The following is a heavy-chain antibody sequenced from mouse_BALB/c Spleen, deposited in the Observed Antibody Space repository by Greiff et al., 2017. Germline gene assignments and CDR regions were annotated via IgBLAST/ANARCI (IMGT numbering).Heavy chain of an antibody. CDR2: ISYSGST. Sequence: EVKLVESGPGLVKPSQSLSLTCTVTGYSITSDYAWNWIRQFPGNKLEWMGYISYSGSTSYNPSLKIRISITRDTTKNQFFLQLNSVTTEDTATYYCASGGSPWFAYWGQGTLVTVSA. D-gene: IGHD1-1*01. J-gene: IGHJ3*01. CDR1: GYSITSDYA. V-gene: IGHV3-2*02. CDR3: ASGGSPWFAY.